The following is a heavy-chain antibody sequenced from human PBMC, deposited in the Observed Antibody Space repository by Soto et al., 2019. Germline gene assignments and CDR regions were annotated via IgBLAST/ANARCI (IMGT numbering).Heavy chain of an antibody. Sequence: LRLSCAASGFTFSSYAMHWVRQAPGKGLEWVAVISYDGSNKYYADSVKGRFTISRDNSKNTLYLQMNSLRAEDTAVYYCAREGPYGWFDPWGQGTLVTGLL. CDR2: ISYDGSNK. CDR3: AREGPYGWFDP. V-gene: IGHV3-30-3*01. D-gene: IGHD2-8*01. J-gene: IGHJ5*02. CDR1: GFTFSSYA.